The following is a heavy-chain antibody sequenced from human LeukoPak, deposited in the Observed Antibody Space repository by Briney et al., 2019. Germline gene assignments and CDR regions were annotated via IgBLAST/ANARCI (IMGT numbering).Heavy chain of an antibody. Sequence: GWSLRLSCAAYGFTFSSYGMHWVRQAPGQGMEWVAVIWYDGSNKYYADSVKGRFTISRDNSKNTLYLQMNSLRAEDTAVYYCARDDPAAGTLDYWGQGTLVTVSS. CDR3: ARDDPAAGTLDY. CDR1: GFTFSSYG. D-gene: IGHD6-13*01. V-gene: IGHV3-33*01. J-gene: IGHJ4*02. CDR2: IWYDGSNK.